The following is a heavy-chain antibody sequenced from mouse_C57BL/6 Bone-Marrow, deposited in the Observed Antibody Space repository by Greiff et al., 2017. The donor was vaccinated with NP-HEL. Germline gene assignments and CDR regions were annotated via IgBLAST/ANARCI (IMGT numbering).Heavy chain of an antibody. CDR2: ILPGRGST. CDR1: GYTFTGYW. Sequence: QVQLQQSGAALMKPGASVKLSCKATGYTFTGYWIEWVKQRPGHGLEWIGEILPGRGSTNYNEKFKGKATFTADTSSNTAYMQLSSLTTEDSAIYYCARMVTTGPYFDYWGQGTTLTVSS. J-gene: IGHJ2*01. CDR3: ARMVTTGPYFDY. V-gene: IGHV1-9*01. D-gene: IGHD2-2*01.